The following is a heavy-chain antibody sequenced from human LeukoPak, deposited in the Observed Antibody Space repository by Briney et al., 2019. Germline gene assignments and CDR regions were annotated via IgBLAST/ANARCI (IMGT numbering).Heavy chain of an antibody. J-gene: IGHJ4*02. CDR3: ARIPPMSGLMCGGDCYSGGDY. Sequence: PSETLSLTCTVSGGSISSSSYYWGWIRQPPGKGLEWIGSIYYSGSTYYNPSLKSRVTISVDTSKNQFSLKLSSVTAADTAVYYCARIPPMSGLMCGGDCYSGGDYWGQGTLVTVSS. CDR1: GGSISSSSYY. V-gene: IGHV4-39*01. D-gene: IGHD2-21*01. CDR2: IYYSGST.